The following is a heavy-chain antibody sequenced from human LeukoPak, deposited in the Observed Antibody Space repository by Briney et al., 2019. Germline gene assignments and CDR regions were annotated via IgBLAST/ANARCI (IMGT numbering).Heavy chain of an antibody. CDR3: AKGGTLIRPYYFDY. V-gene: IGHV3-23*01. D-gene: IGHD2-21*01. CDR1: GFTFSFYA. J-gene: IGHJ4*02. Sequence: PGGSLRLSRAASGFTFSFYAMSWVRQAPGKGLEWVSAISSSDDSTYYTDSVKGRFTISRDNSKNTLYLQMNSLRAEDTAVYYCAKGGTLIRPYYFDYWGQGTLVTVSS. CDR2: ISSSDDST.